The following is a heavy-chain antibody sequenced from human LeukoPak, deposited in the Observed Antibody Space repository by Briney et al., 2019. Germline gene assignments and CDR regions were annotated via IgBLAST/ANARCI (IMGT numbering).Heavy chain of an antibody. CDR3: AKVPLIAAPKHFDY. V-gene: IGHV3-23*01. CDR2: ISGSGGST. J-gene: IGHJ4*02. D-gene: IGHD6-13*01. Sequence: ETLSLTCAVSGGSISSSNWWSWVRQAPGKRLEWVSAISGSGGSTYYADSVKGRFTISRDNSKNTLYLQMNSLRAEDTAVYYCAKVPLIAAPKHFDYWGQGTLVTVSS. CDR1: GGSISSSN.